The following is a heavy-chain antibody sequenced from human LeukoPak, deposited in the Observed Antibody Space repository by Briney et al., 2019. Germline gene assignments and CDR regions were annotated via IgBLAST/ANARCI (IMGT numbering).Heavy chain of an antibody. J-gene: IGHJ6*02. CDR2: ISYDGSNK. Sequence: GGSLRLSCAASGFTFSSYGMHWVRQAPGKGLEWVAVISYDGSNKYYADSVKGRFTISRDNSKNTLYLQMNSLRAEDTAVYYCAKDEPHYDFWSGYYYYYYYGMDVWGQGTTVPVSS. CDR3: AKDEPHYDFWSGYYYYYYYGMDV. CDR1: GFTFSSYG. V-gene: IGHV3-30*18. D-gene: IGHD3-3*01.